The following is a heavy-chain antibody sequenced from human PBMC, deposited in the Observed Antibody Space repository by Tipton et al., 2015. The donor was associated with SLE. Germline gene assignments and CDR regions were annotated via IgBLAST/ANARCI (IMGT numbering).Heavy chain of an antibody. CDR2: IYYSGST. CDR1: GGSISSSTYY. Sequence: TLSLTCTVSGGSISSSTYYWGWIRQPPGKGLEWIGSIYYSGSTYYNPSLKSRVAISVDTSKNQFSLKLSSVTAADTAVYYCARGNYYGSQYWGQGTLVTVSS. CDR3: ARGNYYGSQY. D-gene: IGHD3-10*01. V-gene: IGHV4-39*01. J-gene: IGHJ4*02.